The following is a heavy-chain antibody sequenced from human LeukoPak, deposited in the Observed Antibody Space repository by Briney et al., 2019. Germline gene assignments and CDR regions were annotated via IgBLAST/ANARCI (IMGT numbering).Heavy chain of an antibody. D-gene: IGHD6-13*01. J-gene: IGHJ6*02. CDR3: ARDRPGYSSSWYTNAFKPYYYYYGMDV. V-gene: IGHV3-30*04. Sequence: GGSLRLSCAASGFTFSSYAMHWVRQAPGKGLEWVAVISYDGSNKYYADSVKGRFTISRDNSKNTLYLQMNSLRAEDTAVYYCARDRPGYSSSWYTNAFKPYYYYYGMDVWGQGTTVTVSS. CDR1: GFTFSSYA. CDR2: ISYDGSNK.